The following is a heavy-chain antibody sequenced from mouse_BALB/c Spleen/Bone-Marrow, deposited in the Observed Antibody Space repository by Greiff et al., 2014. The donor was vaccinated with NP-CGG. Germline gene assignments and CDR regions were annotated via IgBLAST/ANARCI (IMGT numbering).Heavy chain of an antibody. D-gene: IGHD4-1*01. CDR2: INPSTGYT. V-gene: IGHV1-7*01. J-gene: IGHJ2*01. CDR3: ARSGFDY. Sequence: QVQLQQPGAELAKPGASVKMSCKASDYTFTSYWMHWVKQRPGQGLEWIGYINPSTGYTAYNQKFKDKATLTADKSSSTAYMQLSSLTSEVSAVYYSARSGFDYWGQGTTFTVSS. CDR1: DYTFTSYW.